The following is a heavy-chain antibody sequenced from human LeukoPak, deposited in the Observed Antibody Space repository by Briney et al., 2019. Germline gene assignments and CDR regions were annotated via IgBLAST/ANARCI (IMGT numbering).Heavy chain of an antibody. Sequence: GGSLRLSCAASGFTFSSFVMSWVRQAPGMGLEWVSAISGSGGSTYYADSVKGRFTISRDNSKNTLYLQMNSLRAEDTAVYYCVRDGDYDFWSGYYGGPDAFDIWGQGTMVTVSS. V-gene: IGHV3-23*01. CDR1: GFTFSSFV. CDR2: ISGSGGST. D-gene: IGHD3-3*01. J-gene: IGHJ3*02. CDR3: VRDGDYDFWSGYYGGPDAFDI.